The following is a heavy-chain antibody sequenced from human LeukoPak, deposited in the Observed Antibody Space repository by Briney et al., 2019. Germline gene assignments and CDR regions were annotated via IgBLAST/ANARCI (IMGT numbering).Heavy chain of an antibody. J-gene: IGHJ4*02. CDR3: AKDHVTGANTPLTK. V-gene: IGHV3-23*01. CDR2: ISGGGGST. Sequence: GGSLRLSCAACGFTFSSCAMNWVRQAPGKGLEWVSAISGGGGSTYYADSVKGRFTISRDNSKNTLLLQMNSLRAEDTAVYYCAKDHVTGANTPLTKWGQGTLVTVSS. D-gene: IGHD1-26*01. CDR1: GFTFSSCA.